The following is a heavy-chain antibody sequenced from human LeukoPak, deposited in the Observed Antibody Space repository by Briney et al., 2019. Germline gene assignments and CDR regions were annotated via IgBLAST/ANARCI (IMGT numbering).Heavy chain of an antibody. CDR3: ARDADSSSWYKNWFDP. CDR2: INPNSGGT. D-gene: IGHD6-13*01. Sequence: ALVKVSCKASGYTFTGYYMHWVRQAPGQGLEWMGWINPNSGGTNYAQKFQGRVTMTRDTSISTAYMELSRLRSDDTAVYYCARDADSSSWYKNWFDPWGQGTLVTVSS. V-gene: IGHV1-2*02. CDR1: GYTFTGYY. J-gene: IGHJ5*02.